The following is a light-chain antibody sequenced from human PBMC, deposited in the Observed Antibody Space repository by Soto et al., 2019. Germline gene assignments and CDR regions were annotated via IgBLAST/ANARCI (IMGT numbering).Light chain of an antibody. CDR3: AAWDDSLRAVV. V-gene: IGLV1-44*01. Sequence: QLVLTQSPSASGTPGQRVTISCSGSTSNIGTYAVNWYQQLPGTAPTLLIFRNHQRPSGVPDRFSGSKSGTSASLAISGPQSADEADYYCAAWDDSLRAVVFGGGTKLTVL. CDR2: RNH. CDR1: TSNIGTYA. J-gene: IGLJ2*01.